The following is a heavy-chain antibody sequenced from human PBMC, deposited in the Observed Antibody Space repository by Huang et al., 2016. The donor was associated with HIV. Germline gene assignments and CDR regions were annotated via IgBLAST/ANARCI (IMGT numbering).Heavy chain of an antibody. V-gene: IGHV4-39*01. D-gene: IGHD2-15*01. CDR2: IYFGGNT. Sequence: QLQLQESGPGLVKASETLSLTCIVSGGSISSSNYYWGWVRQPPGKGLEWIGSIYFGGNTCYNQSLKSRVTISVDTSKNQLSRKVRSVTAADTAVYYCARHNIYCSGGGCSSFDYWGQGTLVTVSS. J-gene: IGHJ4*02. CDR1: GGSISSSNYY. CDR3: ARHNIYCSGGGCSSFDY.